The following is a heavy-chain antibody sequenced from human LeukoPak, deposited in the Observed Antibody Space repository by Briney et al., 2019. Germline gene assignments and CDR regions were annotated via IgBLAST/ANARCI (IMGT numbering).Heavy chain of an antibody. CDR2: ISSSSSYI. CDR3: ARDLYSAAGSIDY. Sequence: GGSLRLSRAASGFTFSSYSMNWVRQAPGKGLEWVSSISSSSSYIYYADSVKGRFTISRDNAKNSLYLQMNSLRAEDTAVYYCARDLYSAAGSIDYWGQGTLVTVSS. V-gene: IGHV3-21*01. D-gene: IGHD6-13*01. CDR1: GFTFSSYS. J-gene: IGHJ4*02.